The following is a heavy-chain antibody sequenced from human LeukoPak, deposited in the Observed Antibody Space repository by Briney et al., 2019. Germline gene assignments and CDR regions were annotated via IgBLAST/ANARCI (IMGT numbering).Heavy chain of an antibody. V-gene: IGHV1-2*02. Sequence: ASVKVSCKTSGYTFTDYYIHWVRQAPGQGLEWMGWIDPNSGGTNYAQKFQGRVTMNRDTSISTAYMEVRRMRSDDTALYYCARDGVVRGVIIYWGEGTPLTVSS. J-gene: IGHJ4*02. CDR1: GYTFTDYY. CDR3: ARDGVVRGVIIY. CDR2: IDPNSGGT. D-gene: IGHD3-10*01.